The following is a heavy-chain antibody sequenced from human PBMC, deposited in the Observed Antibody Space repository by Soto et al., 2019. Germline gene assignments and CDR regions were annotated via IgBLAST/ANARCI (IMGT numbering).Heavy chain of an antibody. J-gene: IGHJ6*02. D-gene: IGHD6-13*01. CDR3: ARIAASGRGWDV. Sequence: EVQLVESGGGLVQPVGSLRLSCVDSGFTFSSYWMSWVRQAPVKGLEWVGNIKQDGSEENYVDSVKGRFTISRDNAKNSMYLQMNSLRAEDTAVYYCARIAASGRGWDVWGQGTTVVVSS. CDR1: GFTFSSYW. CDR2: IKQDGSEE. V-gene: IGHV3-7*01.